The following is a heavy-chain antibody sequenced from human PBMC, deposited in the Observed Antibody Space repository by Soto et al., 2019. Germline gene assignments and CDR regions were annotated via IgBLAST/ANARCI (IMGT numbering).Heavy chain of an antibody. D-gene: IGHD3-16*01. CDR3: ARERRGAVWGMDA. J-gene: IGHJ6*02. V-gene: IGHV4-38-2*02. CDR2: IYHSGST. CDR1: GYAISIGYY. Sequence: PSETLSLTCAVSGYAISIGYYWGCIRQPPGKGLEWIGSIYHSGSTYYNPSLKSRVTISVDTSKNQFSLKLSSVTAADTDVYYCARERRGAVWGMDAWGQGTRVPVSS.